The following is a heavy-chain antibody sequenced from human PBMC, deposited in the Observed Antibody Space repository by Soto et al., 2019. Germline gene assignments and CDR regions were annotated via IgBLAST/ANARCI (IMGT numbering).Heavy chain of an antibody. CDR3: AGGLVVARGYFDL. CDR1: GFIFSTYS. V-gene: IGHV3-48*01. CDR2: ISHNSDSV. J-gene: IGHJ2*01. Sequence: EAQLVESGGGLVQPGGSLRLSCAASGFIFSTYSMNWVRQAPGRCLEWLSYISHNSDSVHYADSVEGRFTISRDNVENSLYLEMNSLRVADTAIYYCAGGLVVARGYFDLWGRGSLVTVSS. D-gene: IGHD6-19*01.